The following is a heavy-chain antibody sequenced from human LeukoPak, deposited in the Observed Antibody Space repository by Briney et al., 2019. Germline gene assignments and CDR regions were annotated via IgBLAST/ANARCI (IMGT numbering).Heavy chain of an antibody. V-gene: IGHV4-34*01. J-gene: IGHJ4*02. CDR1: GGSFSGYY. D-gene: IGHD5-12*01. CDR3: ARRSASGYEIDY. Sequence: PSETLSLTCAVYGGSFSGYYWSWIRQPPGKGLEWIGEINHSGSTNYNPSLKSRVTISVDTSKNQFSLKLSSVTAADTAVYYCARRSASGYEIDYWGQGTLVTVSS. CDR2: INHSGST.